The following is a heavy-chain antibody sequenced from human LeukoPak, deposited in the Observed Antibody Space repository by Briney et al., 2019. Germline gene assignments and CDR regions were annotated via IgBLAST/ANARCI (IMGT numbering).Heavy chain of an antibody. CDR2: IYSGGSA. J-gene: IGHJ1*01. D-gene: IGHD6-19*01. CDR1: GGSISSYY. Sequence: ETLSLTCTVSGGSISSYYWSWIRQPPAKGLEWVSVIYSGGSAYYADSVKGRFTLSRDNSKNTLYLQMNSLRAEDTAVYYCASLAVAGTRYLQDWGQGTLVTVSS. CDR3: ASLAVAGTRYLQD. V-gene: IGHV3-66*01.